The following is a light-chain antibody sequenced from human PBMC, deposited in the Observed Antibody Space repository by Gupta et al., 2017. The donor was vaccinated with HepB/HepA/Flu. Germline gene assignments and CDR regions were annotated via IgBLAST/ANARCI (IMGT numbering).Light chain of an antibody. CDR2: GAS. CDR3: QQYNNWPPIT. Sequence: EIVMTQSPSTLSVSSGERATLSCRASQSVSSNLAWYQQKPGQAPRLPIYGASTRATGIPARFSGSGSGTEFTLTISSRQSEDFAVYYCQQYNNWPPITFGQGTRVEIK. J-gene: IGKJ5*01. V-gene: IGKV3-15*01. CDR1: QSVSSN.